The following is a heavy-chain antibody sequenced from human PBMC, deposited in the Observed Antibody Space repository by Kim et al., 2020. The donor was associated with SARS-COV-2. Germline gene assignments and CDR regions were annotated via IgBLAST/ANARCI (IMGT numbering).Heavy chain of an antibody. Sequence: GGSLRLSCAASGFTFSSYGMHWVRQAPGKGLEWVAVISYDGSNKYYADSVKGRFTISRDNSKNTLYLQMNSLRAEDTAVYYCASLHDAFDIWGQGTMVTVSS. V-gene: IGHV3-33*05. CDR1: GFTFSSYG. CDR2: ISYDGSNK. CDR3: ASLHDAFDI. J-gene: IGHJ3*02.